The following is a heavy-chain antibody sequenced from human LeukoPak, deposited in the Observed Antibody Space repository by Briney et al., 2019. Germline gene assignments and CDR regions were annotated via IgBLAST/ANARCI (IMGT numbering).Heavy chain of an antibody. Sequence: ASVKVSCKASGYTFTSFDLNWVRQATGQGLEWMGWMKSNNGHTGYAQKFQGRVTMTRDTSISTAYMELSSLTFEDTAVYYCARGPPNWGMVGYWGQGTLVTVS. D-gene: IGHD7-27*01. CDR2: MKSNNGHT. CDR3: ARGPPNWGMVGY. V-gene: IGHV1-8*01. J-gene: IGHJ4*02. CDR1: GYTFTSFD.